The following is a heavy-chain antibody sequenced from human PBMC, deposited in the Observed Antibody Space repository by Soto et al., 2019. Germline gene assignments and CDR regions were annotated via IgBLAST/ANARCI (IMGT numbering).Heavy chain of an antibody. D-gene: IGHD4-17*01. CDR1: GGTFSSYA. J-gene: IGHJ6*02. Sequence: QVQLVQSGAEVKKPGSSVKVSCKASGGTFSSYAISWVRQAPGQGLEWMGGIIPIFGTANYAQKFQGRGTITADESTSTAYMERSSLRAEDTAVYYCARLHDYGDYGPCHREGYYYYGMDVWGQGTTVTVSS. V-gene: IGHV1-69*01. CDR3: ARLHDYGDYGPCHREGYYYYGMDV. CDR2: IIPIFGTA.